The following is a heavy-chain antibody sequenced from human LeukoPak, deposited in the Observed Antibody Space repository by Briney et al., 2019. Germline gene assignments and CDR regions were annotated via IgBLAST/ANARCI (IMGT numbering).Heavy chain of an antibody. CDR1: GGSFSGYY. D-gene: IGHD3-3*01. Sequence: PSETLSLTCAVYGGSFSGYYWSWIRQPPGKGLEWIGEINHSGSTNYNPSLKSRVTISVDTSKNQFSLKLSSVTAADTAVYYCARNRYYDFWSGYYSGGLFDYWGQGTLVTVSS. J-gene: IGHJ4*02. V-gene: IGHV4-34*01. CDR3: ARNRYYDFWSGYYSGGLFDY. CDR2: INHSGST.